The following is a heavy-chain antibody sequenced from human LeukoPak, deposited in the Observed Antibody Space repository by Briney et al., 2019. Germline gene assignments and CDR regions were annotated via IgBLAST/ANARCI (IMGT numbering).Heavy chain of an antibody. Sequence: GGSLRLSCAASGFTFSTYGMHWVRQAPGKGLEWVAFIWYDGNEKYFADSVKGRFTISRDNSKNTLYLQMNSLRAEDTAVYYCATEQQGRRAAFDYWGQGTLVTVSS. V-gene: IGHV3-30*02. CDR1: GFTFSTYG. CDR3: ATEQQGRRAAFDY. D-gene: IGHD1/OR15-1a*01. CDR2: IWYDGNEK. J-gene: IGHJ4*02.